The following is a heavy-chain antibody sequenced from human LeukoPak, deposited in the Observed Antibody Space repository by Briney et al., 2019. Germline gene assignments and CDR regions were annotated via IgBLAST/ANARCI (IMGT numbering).Heavy chain of an antibody. CDR3: ASRSGSTPYYIDY. Sequence: ASVKVSCKVSGYTFTSYGMSWVRQAPGQGLEWMGWINTYNGTTNYAQKLQGRVTMTTDTSTSTAYMELRSLRSDDTAVYYCASRSGSTPYYIDYWGQGTLVTVSS. J-gene: IGHJ4*01. CDR1: GYTFTSYG. CDR2: INTYNGTT. D-gene: IGHD6-19*01. V-gene: IGHV1-18*01.